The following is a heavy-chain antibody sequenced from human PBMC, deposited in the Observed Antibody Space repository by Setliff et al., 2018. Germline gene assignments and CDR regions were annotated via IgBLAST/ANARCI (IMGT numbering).Heavy chain of an antibody. Sequence: RASVKVSCKASGYTFTSYGISWVRQAPGQGLEWMGWISAYNANTNYAQKLQGRVTMTTDTSTSTAYMELRSLRSDDTAVYYCARDKAKWLVFNRWFDPWGQGTLVTVS. CDR1: GYTFTSYG. D-gene: IGHD6-19*01. V-gene: IGHV1-18*01. CDR2: ISAYNANT. J-gene: IGHJ5*02. CDR3: ARDKAKWLVFNRWFDP.